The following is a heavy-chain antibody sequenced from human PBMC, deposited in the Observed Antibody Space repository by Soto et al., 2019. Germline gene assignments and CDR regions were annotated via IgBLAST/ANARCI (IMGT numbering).Heavy chain of an antibody. CDR1: GGSISSYY. D-gene: IGHD4-17*01. CDR3: ARRYGDYFDY. J-gene: IGHJ4*02. V-gene: IGHV4-59*08. CDR2: TYYSGST. Sequence: SETLSLTCTVSGGSISSYYWSWIRQPLGKGLEWIGYTYYSGSTNYNPSLKSRVTISVDTSKNQFSLKLSSVTAADTAVYYCARRYGDYFDYWGQGTLVTSPQ.